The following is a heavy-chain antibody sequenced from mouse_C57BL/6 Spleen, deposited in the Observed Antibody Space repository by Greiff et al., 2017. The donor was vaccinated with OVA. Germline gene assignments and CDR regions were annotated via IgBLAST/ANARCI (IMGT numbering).Heavy chain of an antibody. CDR1: GYTFTSYD. Sequence: VKLMESGPELVKPGASVKLSCKASGYTFTSYDINWVKQRPGQGLEWIGWIYPRDGSTKYNEKFKGKATLTVDTSSSTAYMELHSLTSEDSAVYFCARQRIYYYGRVDYFDYWGQGTTLTVSS. J-gene: IGHJ2*01. CDR2: IYPRDGST. V-gene: IGHV1-85*01. D-gene: IGHD1-1*01. CDR3: ARQRIYYYGRVDYFDY.